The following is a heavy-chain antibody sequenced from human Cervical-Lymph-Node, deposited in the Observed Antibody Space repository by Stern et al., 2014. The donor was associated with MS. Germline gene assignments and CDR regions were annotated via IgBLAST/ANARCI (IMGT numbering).Heavy chain of an antibody. J-gene: IGHJ4*02. D-gene: IGHD5-18*01. V-gene: IGHV3-11*01. Sequence: VQLVESGGGLVKPGGSLRLSCAASGFTFSDYYMSWIRQAPGKVLEWVSYISSSGSTTYYAESVKGRFTISRDNAKNSLYLQMNSLRAEDTAVYYCARVMDTAMEYGSCFDYWGQGTLVTVSS. CDR2: ISSSGSTT. CDR1: GFTFSDYY. CDR3: ARVMDTAMEYGSCFDY.